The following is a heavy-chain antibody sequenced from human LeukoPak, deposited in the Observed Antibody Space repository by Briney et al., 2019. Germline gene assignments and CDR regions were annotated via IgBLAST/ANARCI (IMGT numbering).Heavy chain of an antibody. D-gene: IGHD3-10*01. J-gene: IGHJ3*02. CDR3: ARMGGSGSYYKTGDAFDI. V-gene: IGHV4-4*07. CDR2: IYTSGST. Sequence: SETLSLTCTVSGGSMNSYYWSWIRQPAGKGLEWIGRIYTSGSTNNNPSLKSRVTMSVDMSMNQFSLKLSSVTAADTAMYYCARMGGSGSYYKTGDAFDIWGQGTMVTVFS. CDR1: GGSMNSYY.